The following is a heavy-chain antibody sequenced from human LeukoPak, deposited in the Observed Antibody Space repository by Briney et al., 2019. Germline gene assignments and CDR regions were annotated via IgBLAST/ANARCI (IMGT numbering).Heavy chain of an antibody. CDR3: ARYNWYYDSSGYGGYYYGMDV. Sequence: GESLKISCKGSGYSFTSYWISWVRQMPGKGLGWMGRIDPSDSYTNYSPSFQGHVTISADKSISTAYLQWSSLKASDTAMYYCARYNWYYDSSGYGGYYYGMDVWGQGTTVTVSS. V-gene: IGHV5-10-1*01. CDR2: IDPSDSYT. D-gene: IGHD3-22*01. J-gene: IGHJ6*02. CDR1: GYSFTSYW.